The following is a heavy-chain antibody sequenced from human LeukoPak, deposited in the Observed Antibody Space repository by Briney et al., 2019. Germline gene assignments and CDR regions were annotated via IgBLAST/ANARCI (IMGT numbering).Heavy chain of an antibody. J-gene: IGHJ4*02. CDR1: GGTFSSYA. D-gene: IGHD5-18*01. CDR2: INTNTGNP. CDR3: ARVGVFGYSYGYLLDY. Sequence: GASVKVSCKASGGTFSSYAISWVRQAPGQGLEWMGWINTNTGNPTYAQGFTGRFVFSLDTSASTAYLQISSLKAEDTAVYYCARVGVFGYSYGYLLDYWGQGTLVTVSS. V-gene: IGHV7-4-1*02.